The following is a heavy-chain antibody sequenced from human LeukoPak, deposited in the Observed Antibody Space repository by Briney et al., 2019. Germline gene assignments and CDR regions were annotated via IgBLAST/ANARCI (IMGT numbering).Heavy chain of an antibody. J-gene: IGHJ3*02. Sequence: SETLSLTCTVSGGSISSYYWSWIRQPPGKGLEWIGYIYYSGSTNYNPSLKSRVTISVDTSKNQFSLKLSSVTAADTAVYYCARDQDGSSSWYGDAFDIWGQGSMVTVSS. CDR2: IYYSGST. V-gene: IGHV4-59*01. CDR1: GGSISSYY. D-gene: IGHD6-13*01. CDR3: ARDQDGSSSWYGDAFDI.